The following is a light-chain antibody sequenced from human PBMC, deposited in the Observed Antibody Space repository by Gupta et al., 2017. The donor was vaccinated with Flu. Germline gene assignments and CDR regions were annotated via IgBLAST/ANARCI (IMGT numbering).Light chain of an antibody. Sequence: SSSNIGNNYVSWYQQLPGTAPKLLIYENNKRPSGIPDRFSGSKSGTSATLGITGLQAGDEADYHCGAWDSSFNVYVFGGGTKLTVL. J-gene: IGLJ3*02. V-gene: IGLV1-51*02. CDR2: ENN. CDR3: GAWDSSFNVYV. CDR1: SSNIGNNY.